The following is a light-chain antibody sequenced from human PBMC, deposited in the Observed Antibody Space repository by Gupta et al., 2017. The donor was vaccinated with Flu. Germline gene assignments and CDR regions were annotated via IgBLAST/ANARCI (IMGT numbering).Light chain of an antibody. CDR3: QQSYITPYS. Sequence: DIQMTQSPSSLSASVGDRVTITCRASQSISTYLNWYQHKPGKAPKLLIYAASSLQSGVPSRFSGSGSGTDFTLTISSLQPEDFATYYYQQSYITPYSFGQGTKLEIK. CDR2: AAS. V-gene: IGKV1-39*01. J-gene: IGKJ2*03. CDR1: QSISTY.